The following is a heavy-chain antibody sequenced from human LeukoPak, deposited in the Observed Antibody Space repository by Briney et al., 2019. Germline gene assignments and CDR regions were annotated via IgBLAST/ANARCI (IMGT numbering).Heavy chain of an antibody. CDR2: INPSGGST. CDR1: GYTFTSYY. CDR3: ARGFLEFGERYYYYYGMDV. D-gene: IGHD3-10*01. Sequence: ASVKASCKASGYTFTSYYMHWVRQAPGQGLEWMGIINPSGGSTSYAQKFQGRVTMTRDTSTSTVYMELSSLRSEDTAVYYCARGFLEFGERYYYYYGMDVWGKGTTVTVSS. V-gene: IGHV1-46*01. J-gene: IGHJ6*04.